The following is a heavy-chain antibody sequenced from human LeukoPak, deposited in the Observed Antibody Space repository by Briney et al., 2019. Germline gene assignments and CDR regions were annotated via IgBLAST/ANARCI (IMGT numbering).Heavy chain of an antibody. CDR3: ARSRYYYDSSGYPHVGNFDY. CDR1: GGSISSGGYS. CDR2: IYYSGST. J-gene: IGHJ4*02. D-gene: IGHD3-22*01. V-gene: IGHV4-30-4*07. Sequence: SETLSLTCAVSGGSISSGGYSWSWIRQPPGKGLEWIGYIYYSGSTYYNPSLKSRVTISVDTSKNQFSLKLSSVTAADTAVYYCARSRYYYDSSGYPHVGNFDYWGQGTLVTVSS.